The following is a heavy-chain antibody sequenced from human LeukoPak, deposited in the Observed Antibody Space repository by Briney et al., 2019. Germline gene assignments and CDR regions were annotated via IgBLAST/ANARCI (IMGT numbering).Heavy chain of an antibody. CDR1: GYTFTSYD. V-gene: IGHV1-69*13. CDR2: IIPIFGTA. D-gene: IGHD6-19*01. CDR3: ARGLTNLKAVAGPPSVQQFDY. Sequence: GASVKVSCKASGYTFTSYDINWVRQATGQGLEWMGGIIPIFGTANYAQKFQGRVTITADESTSTAYMELSSLRSEDTAVYYCARGLTNLKAVAGPPSVQQFDYWGQGTLVTVSS. J-gene: IGHJ4*02.